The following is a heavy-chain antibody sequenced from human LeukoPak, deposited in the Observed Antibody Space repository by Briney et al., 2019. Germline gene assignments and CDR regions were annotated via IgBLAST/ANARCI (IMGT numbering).Heavy chain of an antibody. D-gene: IGHD5-24*01. CDR1: GYSFTSYW. J-gene: IGHJ4*02. CDR3: ARRDGYNSFDY. V-gene: IGHV5-51*01. Sequence: GESLKISCKGSGYSFTSYWIGWVRQMPGKGLEWMGITYPGDSDIRYSPSFQGQVTISADKSNSTAYLQWSSLKASDTAMYYCARRDGYNSFDYWGQGTLVTVSS. CDR2: TYPGDSDI.